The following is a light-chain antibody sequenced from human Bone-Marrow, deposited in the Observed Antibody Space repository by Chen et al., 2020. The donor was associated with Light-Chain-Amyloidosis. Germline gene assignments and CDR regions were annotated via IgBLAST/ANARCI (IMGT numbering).Light chain of an antibody. Sequence: QSALTQPSSVSGSSGQSSTISCTGTSSDVGGDNHVSWYQQHPDKAPKLMIYEVTNRPSWVPDRFSGSKSDNTASLTISGLQTEDEADYFCSSYTITNTLVFGSGTRVTVL. CDR3: SSYTITNTLV. J-gene: IGLJ1*01. CDR2: EVT. CDR1: SSDVGGDNH. V-gene: IGLV2-14*01.